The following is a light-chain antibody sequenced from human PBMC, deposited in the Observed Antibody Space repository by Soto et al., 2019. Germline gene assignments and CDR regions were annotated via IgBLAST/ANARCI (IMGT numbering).Light chain of an antibody. CDR1: SSDIGTYNL. J-gene: IGLJ1*01. CDR2: EGI. CDR3: SSFTNTITRYA. V-gene: IGLV2-14*02. Sequence: QSALTQPASVSGSPGQSITISCTGTSSDIGTYNLVSWYQHYPGKAPKLMIYEGIKRPSGVSARFSGSKSGDTASLTISGLQAEDEADYYCSSFTNTITRYAFGTGTKVTVL.